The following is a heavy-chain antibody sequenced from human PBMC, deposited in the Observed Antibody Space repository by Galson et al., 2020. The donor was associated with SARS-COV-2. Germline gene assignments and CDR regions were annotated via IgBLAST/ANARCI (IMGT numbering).Heavy chain of an antibody. CDR2: FDPEEGET. J-gene: IGHJ4*02. D-gene: IGHD3-10*01. Sequence: SVKVPCKVSGYTLTELSMHWLRQAPGKGLEWMGGFDPEEGETIYPQKFQGRVTMTQDTTTDTAYMELSSLRSEHTAVYYCSPVYSLGFGELPYYWGQGTLVTGSS. V-gene: IGHV1-24*01. CDR1: GYTLTELS. CDR3: SPVYSLGFGELPYY.